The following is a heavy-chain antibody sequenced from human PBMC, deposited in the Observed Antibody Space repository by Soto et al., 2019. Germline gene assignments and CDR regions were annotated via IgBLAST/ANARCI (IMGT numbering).Heavy chain of an antibody. D-gene: IGHD6-13*01. CDR2: SSGTGGST. CDR3: AKPGCGYFDP. V-gene: IGHV3-23*01. J-gene: IGHJ5*02. Sequence: EVPLLDSGGGLVQPGGSLRLSCAASGFTFSSYDMSWVRQAPGKGLEWVSASSGTGGSTYYADSVKGRFTISRDNSKNTLYLQMNSLRAEDTAVYYCAKPGCGYFDPWGQGTLVTVSS. CDR1: GFTFSSYD.